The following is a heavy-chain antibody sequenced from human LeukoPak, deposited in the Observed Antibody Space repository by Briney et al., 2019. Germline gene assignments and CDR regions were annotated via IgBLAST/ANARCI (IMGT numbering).Heavy chain of an antibody. V-gene: IGHV3-7*04. CDR2: INQNGSEK. CDR1: GFTFSTYW. D-gene: IGHD5-12*01. J-gene: IGHJ4*02. CDR3: VRKGYSGYERPFDY. Sequence: GGSLRLSCAASGFTFSTYWMSWVRQAPGQGLEWVANINQNGSEKYFVDSVKGRFTISRDNAKNSLLLQMNSLRAEDTAVYYCVRKGYSGYERPFDYWGQGIRVTVSS.